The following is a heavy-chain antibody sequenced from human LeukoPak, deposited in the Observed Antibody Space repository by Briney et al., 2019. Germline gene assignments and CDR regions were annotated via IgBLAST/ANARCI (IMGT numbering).Heavy chain of an antibody. CDR1: GFTFSSYA. CDR2: ISSNGGST. J-gene: IGHJ4*02. CDR3: ARGFVGYYFDY. Sequence: GGSLRLSCAASGFTFSSYAMHWVRQAPGKGLEYVSAISSNGGSTYYANSVKGRFTISRDNSKNTLYLQMGSLRAEDTAVYYCARGFVGYYFDYWGQGALVTVSS. D-gene: IGHD3-10*01. V-gene: IGHV3-64*01.